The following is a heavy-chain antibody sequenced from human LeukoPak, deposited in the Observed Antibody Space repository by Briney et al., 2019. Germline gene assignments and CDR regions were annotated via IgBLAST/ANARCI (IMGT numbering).Heavy chain of an antibody. Sequence: SETLSLTCTVSGGSISSYYWSWIRQPPGKGLEWIGYIYYSGSTNYNPSLKSRVTISVDTSKNQFSLKLSSVTAADTAVYYCASGGTETRRGYYGYWGQGTLVTVSS. D-gene: IGHD3-3*01. CDR1: GGSISSYY. CDR2: IYYSGST. V-gene: IGHV4-59*01. J-gene: IGHJ4*02. CDR3: ASGGTETRRGYYGY.